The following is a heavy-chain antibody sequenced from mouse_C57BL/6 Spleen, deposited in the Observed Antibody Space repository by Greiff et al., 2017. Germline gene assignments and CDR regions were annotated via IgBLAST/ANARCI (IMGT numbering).Heavy chain of an antibody. Sequence: QVQLQQPGAELVKPGASVKLSCKASGYTFTSYWMHWVKQRPGQGLEWIGMIHPTSGSTNYNEKFKSKATLTVDKSSSTAYMQLSSLTSEDPSVCYCASGGYDKNYWGQGTTRTVSS. D-gene: IGHD2-2*01. CDR2: IHPTSGST. CDR1: GYTFTSYW. CDR3: ASGGYDKNY. J-gene: IGHJ2*01. V-gene: IGHV1-64*01.